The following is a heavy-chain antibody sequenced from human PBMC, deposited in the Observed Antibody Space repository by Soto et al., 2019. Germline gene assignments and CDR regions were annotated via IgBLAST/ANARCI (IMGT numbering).Heavy chain of an antibody. J-gene: IGHJ4*02. Sequence: QVQLVESGGGVVQPGRSLRLSCAASGFTFSSYAMHWVRQAPGKGLEWVAVISYDGSNKYYADSVKGRFTISRDNSKNTLYLQMNSLRAEDTAVYYCARDQFGYSSSFNWGQGTLVTVSS. D-gene: IGHD6-6*01. CDR1: GFTFSSYA. V-gene: IGHV3-30-3*01. CDR3: ARDQFGYSSSFN. CDR2: ISYDGSNK.